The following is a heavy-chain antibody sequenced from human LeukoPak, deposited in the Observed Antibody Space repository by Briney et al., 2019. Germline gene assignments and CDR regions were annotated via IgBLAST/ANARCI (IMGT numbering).Heavy chain of an antibody. CDR1: GGSISSTSYY. V-gene: IGHV4-39*07. J-gene: IGHJ5*02. Sequence: SETLSLTCTVSGGSISSTSYYWGWIRQPPGKGLEWIGRIYDSGSINYNPSFKSRFTISVDTSKNQFSLRLTSVTAADTAVYYCARTNYYDSVGSNWFDPWGQGILVTVSP. CDR3: ARTNYYDSVGSNWFDP. D-gene: IGHD3-22*01. CDR2: IYDSGSI.